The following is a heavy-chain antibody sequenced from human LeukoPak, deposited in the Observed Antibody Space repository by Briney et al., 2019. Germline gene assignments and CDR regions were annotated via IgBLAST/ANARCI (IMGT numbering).Heavy chain of an antibody. CDR1: GFSFSSYA. J-gene: IGHJ4*02. Sequence: GGSLKPSCAASGFSFSSYAMSWVRQAPGKGLEWVSSISGSGDNTYYAESVKGRFTISRDNSKNTLFLQMNSLRAEDTAVFYCAKRSGYTTGWFFDFWGQGTLVTVSS. CDR2: ISGSGDNT. CDR3: AKRSGYTTGWFFDF. V-gene: IGHV3-23*01. D-gene: IGHD6-19*01.